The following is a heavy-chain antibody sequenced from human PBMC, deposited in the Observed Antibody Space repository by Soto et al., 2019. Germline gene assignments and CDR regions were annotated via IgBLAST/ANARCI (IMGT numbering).Heavy chain of an antibody. CDR1: GFTFSSYG. Sequence: GGSLRLSCAASGFTFSSYGMHWVRQAPGKGLEWVAVISYDGSNKYYADSVKGRFTISRDNSKNTLYLQMNSLRAEDTAVYYCAKEFLVTYNWNPFLSLGYWGQGTLVTVSS. D-gene: IGHD1-20*01. CDR2: ISYDGSNK. J-gene: IGHJ4*02. CDR3: AKEFLVTYNWNPFLSLGY. V-gene: IGHV3-30*18.